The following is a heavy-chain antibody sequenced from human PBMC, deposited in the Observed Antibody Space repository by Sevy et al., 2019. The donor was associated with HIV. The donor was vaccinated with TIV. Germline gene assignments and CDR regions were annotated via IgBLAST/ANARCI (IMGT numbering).Heavy chain of an antibody. CDR3: AGENAWGRGYS. V-gene: IGHV4-59*08. CDR1: GGSITGLY. J-gene: IGHJ4*02. CDR2: IYYNGHI. Sequence: SETLSITCTVSGGSITGLYWNWIRQPPGKGLEWIANIYYNGHINYNPSLKSRVTLSLDTSKNQFSLRLSSVTAADTAMYYCAGENAWGRGYSWGQGTLVTVSS. D-gene: IGHD1-26*01.